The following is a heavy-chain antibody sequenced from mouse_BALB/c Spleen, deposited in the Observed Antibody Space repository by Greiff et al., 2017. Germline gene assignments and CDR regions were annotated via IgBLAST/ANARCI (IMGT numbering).Heavy chain of an antibody. Sequence: EVQLVESGGGLVQPGGSRKLSCAASGFTFSSFGMHWVRQAPEKGLEWVAYISSGSSTIYYADTVKGRFTISRDNPKDTLFLQMTSLRSEDTAMYYCARSQYYFDYWGQGTTRTVSA. CDR3: ARSQYYFDY. V-gene: IGHV5-17*02. CDR1: GFTFSSFG. J-gene: IGHJ2*01. CDR2: ISSGSSTI.